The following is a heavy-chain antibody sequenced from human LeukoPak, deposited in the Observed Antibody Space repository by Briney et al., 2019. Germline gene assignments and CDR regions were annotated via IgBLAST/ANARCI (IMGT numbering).Heavy chain of an antibody. Sequence: GGSLRLSCAASGFDFSTYAMHWVRQAPGKGLEFVSAISKSGDGTSYGNSMKGRFIISRDNVKNTVDLQMGSLRVDDTGIYYCARIPEYWGQGTLVTVSS. V-gene: IGHV3-64*01. CDR1: GFDFSTYA. J-gene: IGHJ1*01. CDR2: ISKSGDGT. CDR3: ARIPEY. D-gene: IGHD6-6*01.